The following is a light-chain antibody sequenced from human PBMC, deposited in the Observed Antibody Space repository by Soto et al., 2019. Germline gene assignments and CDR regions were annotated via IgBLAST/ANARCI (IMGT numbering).Light chain of an antibody. CDR1: SRDVVSYKL. V-gene: IGLV2-23*01. CDR3: CSYATTSTPYG. Sequence: QSVLTQPASVSGSPGQSITISCTGASRDVVSYKLVSWYQQHPGKAPKLIIYEGGKRPSGVSDRFSGAKSGNTASLTISGLQAEDEADYYCCSYATTSTPYGFGTWTKVTVL. J-gene: IGLJ1*01. CDR2: EGG.